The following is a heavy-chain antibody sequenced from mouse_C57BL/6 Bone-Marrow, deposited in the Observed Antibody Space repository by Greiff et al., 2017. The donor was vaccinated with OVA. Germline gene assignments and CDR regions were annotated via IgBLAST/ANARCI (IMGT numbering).Heavy chain of an antibody. Sequence: VQLQQSGPELVKPGASVKISCKASGYTFTDYYMNWVKQSHGKSLEWIGDINPNNGGTSYNQKFKGKATLTVDKSSSTAYMELRSLTSEDSAVYYCAIGTTVVADYWGQGTTLTVSS. CDR1: GYTFTDYY. J-gene: IGHJ2*01. D-gene: IGHD1-1*01. V-gene: IGHV1-26*01. CDR3: AIGTTVVADY. CDR2: INPNNGGT.